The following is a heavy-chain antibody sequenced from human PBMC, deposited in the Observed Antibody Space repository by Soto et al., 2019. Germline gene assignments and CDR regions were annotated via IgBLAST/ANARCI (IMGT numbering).Heavy chain of an antibody. CDR2: IYYSGST. V-gene: IGHV4-59*08. CDR3: ARPGRDWGALHY. D-gene: IGHD7-27*01. J-gene: IGHJ4*02. Sequence: QVQLQESGPRLVKPSETLSLTCTVSNDSISTYYWTWIRQPPGKGLESIGFIYYSGSTNYNPSLQSRVTISVDTSKNQFSLKMNSVTAADTAVYYCARPGRDWGALHYWGQGTLVTVSS. CDR1: NDSISTYY.